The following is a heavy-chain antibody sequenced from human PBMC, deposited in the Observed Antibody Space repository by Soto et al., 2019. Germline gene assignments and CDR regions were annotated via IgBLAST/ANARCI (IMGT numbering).Heavy chain of an antibody. Sequence: QVQLVESGGGVVQPGRSMRLSCAASGFTFSSYGMHWVRQAPGKGLEWVAVIWYDGSNKYYADSVKGRFTISRDNSKNTLYLQMNSLRAEDTAVYYCARKYVDYVDYWGQGTLVTVSS. CDR3: ARKYVDYVDY. V-gene: IGHV3-33*01. CDR2: IWYDGSNK. D-gene: IGHD3-16*01. J-gene: IGHJ4*02. CDR1: GFTFSSYG.